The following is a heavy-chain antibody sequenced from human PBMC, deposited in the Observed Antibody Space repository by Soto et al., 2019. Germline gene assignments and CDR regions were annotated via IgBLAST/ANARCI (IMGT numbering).Heavy chain of an antibody. CDR3: ARGDGAVGTGTTDDF. Sequence: GGSLRLSCVVSGFTFSDHYMNWVRQAPGKGLQWVAYISSRSSEINYADPVKGRFTISRDNAKNSVFLHMTSLTAEDTGVYFCARGDGAVGTGTTDDFWGQGTLVTVSS. J-gene: IGHJ1*01. CDR2: ISSRSSEI. CDR1: GFTFSDHY. D-gene: IGHD1-7*01. V-gene: IGHV3-11*06.